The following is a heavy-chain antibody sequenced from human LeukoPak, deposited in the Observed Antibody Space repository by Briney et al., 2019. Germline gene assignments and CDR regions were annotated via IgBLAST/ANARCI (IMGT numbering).Heavy chain of an antibody. Sequence: GESLKISCQGSGYNFNSYWIGWVRPMPGKGMEWMGIIYPGDSDTSYSPSFQGQVTISANKSISTAYLQWSTLKASDTAMYFCARRIGSSRSLDFWGQGTLVTVSS. CDR2: IYPGDSDT. CDR3: ARRIGSSRSLDF. D-gene: IGHD1-26*01. J-gene: IGHJ4*02. V-gene: IGHV5-51*01. CDR1: GYNFNSYW.